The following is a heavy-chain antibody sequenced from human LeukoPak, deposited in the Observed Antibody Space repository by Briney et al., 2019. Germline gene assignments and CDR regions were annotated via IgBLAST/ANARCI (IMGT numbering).Heavy chain of an antibody. J-gene: IGHJ4*02. D-gene: IGHD1-26*01. CDR1: GYTFTRYY. Sequence: ASVKVSCKASGYTFTRYYMHWVRQAPGQGLEWMGWINPNSGGTNYAQKFQGRVTMTRDTSISTAYMELSRLRSDDTAVYYCARVSGRQGAYFDYWGQGTLVTVSS. V-gene: IGHV1-2*02. CDR3: ARVSGRQGAYFDY. CDR2: INPNSGGT.